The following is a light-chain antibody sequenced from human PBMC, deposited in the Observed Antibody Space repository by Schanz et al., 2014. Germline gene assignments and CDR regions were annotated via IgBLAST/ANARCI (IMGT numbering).Light chain of an antibody. Sequence: EIVLTQSPATLSLSPGERATLSCRASQSVRSFLAWYQQKPGQAPRLLIYDASNRATGIPARFSGSGSGTDFTLTIRSLEPDDFAVYYCQQYGTSPITFGQGTRLEI. V-gene: IGKV3-11*01. CDR1: QSVRSF. CDR3: QQYGTSPIT. J-gene: IGKJ5*01. CDR2: DAS.